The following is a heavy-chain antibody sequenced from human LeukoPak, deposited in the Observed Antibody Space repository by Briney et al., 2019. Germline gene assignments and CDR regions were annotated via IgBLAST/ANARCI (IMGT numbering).Heavy chain of an antibody. D-gene: IGHD3-22*01. J-gene: IGHJ4*02. CDR3: ARSSGLDSSGYYPPGG. Sequence: GGSLILSCAASGFTFSSYSMNWVRQAPGKGLEWVSSISSSSSYIYYADSVKGRFTISRDNAKNSLYLQMNSLRAEDTAVYYCARSSGLDSSGYYPPGGWGQGTLVTVSS. CDR1: GFTFSSYS. V-gene: IGHV3-21*01. CDR2: ISSSSSYI.